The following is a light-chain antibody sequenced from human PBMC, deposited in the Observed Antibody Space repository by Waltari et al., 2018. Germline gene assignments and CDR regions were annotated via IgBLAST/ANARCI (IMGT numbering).Light chain of an antibody. CDR2: CAS. Sequence: EIVLTQTPGTLSLSPGDRAPLSCRASQSVSSTSLAWYQQKPGQVPGLLIYCASSRATRIPVSCSGSGSGTDFTLTISRLEPEDFAVYYCQHYRSSSWTFGQGTKVEIK. CDR1: QSVSSTS. J-gene: IGKJ1*01. V-gene: IGKV3-20*01. CDR3: QHYRSSSWT.